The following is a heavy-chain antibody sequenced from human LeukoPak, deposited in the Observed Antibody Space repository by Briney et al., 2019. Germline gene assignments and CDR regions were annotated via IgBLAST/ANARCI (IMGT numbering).Heavy chain of an antibody. J-gene: IGHJ4*02. D-gene: IGHD5-24*01. CDR3: ARGSEKATA. V-gene: IGHV1-69*04. CDR1: GGTFISYG. CDR2: IIPLLGVP. Sequence: AASVKVSCKASGGTFISYGISWVRQAPGQGLEWVGRIIPLLGVPNYAQKFQDRVTITADKSTSTVYMELSSLRSEDTAVYYCARGSEKATAWGQGTLVTISS.